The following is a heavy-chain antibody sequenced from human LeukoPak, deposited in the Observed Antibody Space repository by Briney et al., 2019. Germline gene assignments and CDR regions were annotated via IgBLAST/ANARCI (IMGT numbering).Heavy chain of an antibody. CDR2: IRGNGATT. CDR1: GITFSSHA. D-gene: IGHD4-17*01. V-gene: IGHV3-23*01. CDR3: AKDLRDYGDPFDY. J-gene: IGHJ4*02. Sequence: PGESLRLSCAASGITFSSHAMTWVRQAPGKGLEWVAAIRGNGATTDYADSVKGRFTISRDNSKSTLYLQMNSPRAEDTAVYYCAKDLRDYGDPFDYWGQGTLVTVSS.